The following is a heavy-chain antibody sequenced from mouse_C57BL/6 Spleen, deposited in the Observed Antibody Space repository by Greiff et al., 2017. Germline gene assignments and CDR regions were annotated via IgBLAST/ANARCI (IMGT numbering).Heavy chain of an antibody. CDR3: ARVYDRGFAY. CDR1: GYSITSGYY. D-gene: IGHD2-3*01. CDR2: ISYDGSN. J-gene: IGHJ3*01. V-gene: IGHV3-6*01. Sequence: EVKLMESGPGLVKPSQSLSLTCSVTGYSITSGYYWNWIRHFPGNKLEWMGYISYDGSNNYNPSLKNRISITRDTSKNQFFLKLNSVTTEDTATYYCARVYDRGFAYWGQGTLVTVSA.